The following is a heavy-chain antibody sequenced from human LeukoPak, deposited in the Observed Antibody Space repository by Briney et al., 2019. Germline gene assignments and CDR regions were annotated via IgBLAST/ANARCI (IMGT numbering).Heavy chain of an antibody. V-gene: IGHV1-2*02. CDR2: INPNSGGT. J-gene: IGHJ4*02. Sequence: ASVKVSCKASGYIFTAYYMYWVRQAPGQGLEWMGWINPNSGGTNYAQKFQGRVTMTRDTSISTAYMELSRLRSDDTAVYYCARDLPGGSTTNFDYWGQGTLVTVSS. D-gene: IGHD1-1*01. CDR3: ARDLPGGSTTNFDY. CDR1: GYIFTAYY.